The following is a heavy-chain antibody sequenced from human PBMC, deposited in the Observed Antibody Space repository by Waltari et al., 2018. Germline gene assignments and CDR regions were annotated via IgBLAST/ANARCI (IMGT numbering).Heavy chain of an antibody. J-gene: IGHJ4*02. V-gene: IGHV1-24*01. CDR3: ATVKYQLLSTHFDN. CDR2: FDPEDGET. D-gene: IGHD2-2*01. CDR1: GYTLTELS. Sequence: QVQLEQSGAEVKKPGASVKVSGKVSGYTLTELSMHWVRQAPGKGLEWMGGFDPEDGETIYAQKFQGRVTMSEDTSTDTAYMELSSLRSEDTAVYYCATVKYQLLSTHFDNWGQGTLVTVSS.